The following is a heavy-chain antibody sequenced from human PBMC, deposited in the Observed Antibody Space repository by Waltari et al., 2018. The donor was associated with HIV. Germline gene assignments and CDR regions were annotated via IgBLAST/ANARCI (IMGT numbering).Heavy chain of an antibody. CDR2: MDPDSGLS. V-gene: IGHV1-2*06. CDR1: GYTFSGHY. CDR3: ARMYYGSWFTMADYGLDV. Sequence: QVQLVQSGAEVKKPGASVTVSCKASGYTFSGHYIHWVRQPPGQGLEWLGRMDPDSGLSNYAQTFQGRVTMTRAKSIGTVYLKLSGLRSDDTALYYCARMYYGSWFTMADYGLDVWGQGTTVTVSS. J-gene: IGHJ6*02. D-gene: IGHD3-10*01.